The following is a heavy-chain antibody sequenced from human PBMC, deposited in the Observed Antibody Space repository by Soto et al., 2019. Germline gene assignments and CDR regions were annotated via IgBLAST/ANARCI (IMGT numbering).Heavy chain of an antibody. J-gene: IGHJ4*02. CDR1: GGSISSYY. D-gene: IGHD3-10*01. CDR3: ARTRGEWPYYFDY. Sequence: PSETLSLTCPVSGGSISSYYWSWIRQPPGKGLEWIGYIYYSGSTNYNPSLKSRVTISVDTSKNQFSLKLSSVTAADTAVYYCARTRGEWPYYFDYWGQGTLVTVSS. V-gene: IGHV4-59*08. CDR2: IYYSGST.